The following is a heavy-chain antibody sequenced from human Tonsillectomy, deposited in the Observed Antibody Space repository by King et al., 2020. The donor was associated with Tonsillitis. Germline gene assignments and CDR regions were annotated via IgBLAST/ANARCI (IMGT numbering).Heavy chain of an antibody. Sequence: VQLVESGGGVVQPGRSLRLSCAASGFTFSNYGMHWVRQAPGKGLEWVAVISYDGSDKYYVDSVKGRFTISRDNSKNTLYLQMNSLRAEDTAVYYCARDQSYYVSSGDYSDWGQGTMVTVSS. J-gene: IGHJ3*01. V-gene: IGHV3-30*05. D-gene: IGHD3-22*01. CDR1: GFTFSNYG. CDR3: ARDQSYYVSSGDYSD. CDR2: ISYDGSDK.